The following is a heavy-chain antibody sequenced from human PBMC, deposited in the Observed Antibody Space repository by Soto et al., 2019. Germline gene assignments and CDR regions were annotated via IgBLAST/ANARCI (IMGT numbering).Heavy chain of an antibody. V-gene: IGHV3-23*01. CDR3: AKQRAGYGSGSDTFYFDF. J-gene: IGHJ4*02. D-gene: IGHD3-10*01. CDR1: GVTFSTYA. Sequence: GGSLRLSCSTSGVTFSTYAMNWFLQAPGKGLEWVSALSGSGGTTYYADSVRGRFTISRDNSKNTLFLQMSSLRAEDTALYYCAKQRAGYGSGSDTFYFDFWGQGTLVTVSS. CDR2: LSGSGGTT.